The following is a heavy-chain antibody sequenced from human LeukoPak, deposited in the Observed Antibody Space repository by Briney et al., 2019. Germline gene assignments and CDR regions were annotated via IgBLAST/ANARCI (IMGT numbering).Heavy chain of an antibody. Sequence: SETLSLTCTVSGASISGYYWSWIRQPPGKGLEWIGYMHSTGSTNQNPSLKSRVTMSVDASKNHFSLMLTSVTAADTAVYYCAMSRCPVDICDGFDYWGLGTLVTVST. CDR2: MHSTGST. J-gene: IGHJ4*02. D-gene: IGHD2-8*02. V-gene: IGHV4-59*01. CDR3: AMSRCPVDICDGFDY. CDR1: GASISGYY.